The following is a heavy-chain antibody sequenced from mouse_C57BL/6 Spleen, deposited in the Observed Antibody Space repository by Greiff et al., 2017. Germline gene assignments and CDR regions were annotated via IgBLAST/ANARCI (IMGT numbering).Heavy chain of an antibody. V-gene: IGHV1-82*01. CDR3: ARGPLTGPYFDY. CDR2: IYPGDGDT. J-gene: IGHJ2*01. CDR1: GYAFSSSW. Sequence: VQLQQSGPELVKPGASVKISCKASGYAFSSSWMNWVKQRPGKGLEWIGRIYPGDGDTNYNGKFKGKATLTADKSSSTAYMQLSSLTSADSAVYFCARGPLTGPYFDYWGQGTTLTVSS. D-gene: IGHD4-1*01.